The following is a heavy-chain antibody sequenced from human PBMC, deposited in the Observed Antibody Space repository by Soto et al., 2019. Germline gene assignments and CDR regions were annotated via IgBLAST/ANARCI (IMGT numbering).Heavy chain of an antibody. Sequence: QVQLVQSGAEVKKPGASVKVSCKASGYTFTSYGISWVRQAPGQGLEWMGWISAYNGNTNYAQKLQGRVTMTTDTATSTAYMELRSLRSDDTAEYYCARPQSWGYDFWSGYYREYYGMDVWGQGTTVTVSS. D-gene: IGHD3-3*01. J-gene: IGHJ6*02. CDR3: ARPQSWGYDFWSGYYREYYGMDV. CDR1: GYTFTSYG. V-gene: IGHV1-18*01. CDR2: ISAYNGNT.